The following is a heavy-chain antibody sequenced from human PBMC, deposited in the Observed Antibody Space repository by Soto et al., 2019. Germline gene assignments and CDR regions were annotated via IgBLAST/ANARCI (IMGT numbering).Heavy chain of an antibody. V-gene: IGHV3-21*01. J-gene: IGHJ4*02. CDR2: ISSSSSYM. D-gene: IGHD2-21*02. Sequence: EVQLVESGGGLVKPGGSLRLSCAASGFTFSSYSMNWVRQAPGKGLEWVSSISSSSSYMYYADSVRGRFTISRDNAKNSRYLQMNSLRAEDTAVYYCARDDRAYCGGDCYSDYWGQGTLVTVSS. CDR3: ARDDRAYCGGDCYSDY. CDR1: GFTFSSYS.